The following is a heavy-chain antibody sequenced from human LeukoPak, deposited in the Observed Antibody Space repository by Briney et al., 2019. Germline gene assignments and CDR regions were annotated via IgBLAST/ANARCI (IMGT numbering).Heavy chain of an antibody. CDR1: GFTFSNSG. CDR3: AREISMFVNAFDL. CDR2: IWYDGSNE. J-gene: IGHJ3*01. Sequence: SGGSLRLSCAAPGFTFSNSGMHWVRQAPGKGLEWVAVIWYDGSNEYYADAVKGRFIISRDNPKNTVHLQMNSLRVEDTSVYYCAREISMFVNAFDLWGQGTLVAVSS. D-gene: IGHD3-10*02. V-gene: IGHV3-33*01.